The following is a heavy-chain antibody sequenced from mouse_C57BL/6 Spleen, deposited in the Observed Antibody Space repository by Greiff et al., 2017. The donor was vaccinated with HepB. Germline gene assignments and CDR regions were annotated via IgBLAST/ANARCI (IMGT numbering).Heavy chain of an antibody. CDR3: ARGWDDPFAY. D-gene: IGHD4-1*01. J-gene: IGHJ3*01. CDR1: GYTFTSYW. CDR2: IDPSDSYT. V-gene: IGHV1-50*01. Sequence: VQLQQPGAELVKPGASVKLSCKASGYTFTSYWMQWVKQRPGQGLEWIGEIDPSDSYTNYNQKFKGKATLTVDTSSSTAYMQLSSLTSEDSAVYYCARGWDDPFAYWGQGTLVTVSA.